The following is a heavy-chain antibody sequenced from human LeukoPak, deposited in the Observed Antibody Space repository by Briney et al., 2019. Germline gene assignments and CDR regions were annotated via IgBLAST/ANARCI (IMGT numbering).Heavy chain of an antibody. V-gene: IGHV4-39*01. CDR2: ISYVGTP. Sequence: SETLSLTCTVSGGSITTIPYNWGWIRQPPGKGLEWIGTISYVGTPYYEPSLKSRVTMSIDTSKNQFSLNLNSATAADTAVYYCARHPTGYPNWFDSWGQGTLVTVSS. D-gene: IGHD3-9*01. J-gene: IGHJ5*01. CDR1: GGSITTIPYN. CDR3: ARHPTGYPNWFDS.